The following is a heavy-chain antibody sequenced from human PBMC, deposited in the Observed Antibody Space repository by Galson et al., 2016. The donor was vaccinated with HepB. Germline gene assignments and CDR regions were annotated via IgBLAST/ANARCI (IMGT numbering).Heavy chain of an antibody. CDR3: ASHSRYGRQQRDDYFYAMDV. J-gene: IGHJ6*02. CDR2: IIPMTGKP. CDR1: GDSFRTSA. D-gene: IGHD3-16*02. Sequence: SVKVSCKASGDSFRTSAFSWVRQAPGQGPEWMGGIIPMTGKPKYAQEFQGRVTITADESISTAYLELSSLRSEDTAVFYCASHSRYGRQQRDDYFYAMDVWGQGTTVTVSS. V-gene: IGHV1-69*13.